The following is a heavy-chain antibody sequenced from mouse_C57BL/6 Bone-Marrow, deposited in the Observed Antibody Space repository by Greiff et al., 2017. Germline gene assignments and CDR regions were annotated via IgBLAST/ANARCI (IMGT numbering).Heavy chain of an antibody. J-gene: IGHJ2*01. V-gene: IGHV1-64*01. CDR1: GYTFTSYW. Sequence: QVQLQQPGAELVKPGASVKLSCKASGYTFTSYWMHWVKQRPGQGLEWIGMIHPNSGSTNYNEKFKSKATLTVDKSSSTAYMQLSSLTSEDSAVYYCARWDPLWLRRSDNWDQGTTLTVSS. CDR3: ARWDPLWLRRSDN. D-gene: IGHD2-2*01. CDR2: IHPNSGST.